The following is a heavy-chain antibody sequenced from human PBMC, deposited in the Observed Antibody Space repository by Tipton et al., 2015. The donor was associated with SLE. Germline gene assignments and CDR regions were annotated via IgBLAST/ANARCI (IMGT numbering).Heavy chain of an antibody. V-gene: IGHV4-59*01. J-gene: IGHJ6*03. Sequence: GLVKPSETLSLACTVSGGSISSYYWHWIRQPPGKGLEWIGYIHYSGSTNYNPSLKSRVTISVDTSKKQFSLKVSSVTAADTAVYYCARDGDYYMDAWGKGTTVTVSS. CDR1: GGSISSYY. CDR3: ARDGDYYMDA. CDR2: IHYSGST.